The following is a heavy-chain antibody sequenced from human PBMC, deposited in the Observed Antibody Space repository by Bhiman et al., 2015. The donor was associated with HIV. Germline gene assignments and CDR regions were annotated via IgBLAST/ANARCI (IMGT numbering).Heavy chain of an antibody. CDR1: GFNLGNYA. J-gene: IGHJ4*02. CDR2: IGWDSDSR. Sequence: EVQLVEYGGGSVRPGGSLRLSCATSGFNLGNYAMHWVRQAPGKGLEWVSGIGWDSDSRGYVDSVKGRFFISRDNARNVLYLQVNSLRAEDTAVYYCAREFTGYSSSNFDYWGQGTLVTVSS. V-gene: IGHV3-9*01. CDR3: AREFTGYSSSNFDY. D-gene: IGHD6-13*01.